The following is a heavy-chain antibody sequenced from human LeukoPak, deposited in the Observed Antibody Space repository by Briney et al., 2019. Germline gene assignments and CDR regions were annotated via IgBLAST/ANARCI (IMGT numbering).Heavy chain of an antibody. J-gene: IGHJ4*02. CDR3: ARTLNDYYDSSGTEYFDY. CDR1: GFTFSSYG. CDR2: ISYDGSNK. D-gene: IGHD3-22*01. Sequence: QPGRSLRLSCAASGFTFSSYGMHWVRQAPGKGLEWVAVISYDGSNKYYADSVKGRFTISRDNSKNTLYLQMNSLRAEDTALYYCARTLNDYYDSSGTEYFDYWGQGTLVTVSS. V-gene: IGHV3-30*03.